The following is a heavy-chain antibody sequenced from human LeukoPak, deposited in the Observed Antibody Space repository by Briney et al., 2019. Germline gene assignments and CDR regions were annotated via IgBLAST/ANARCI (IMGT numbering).Heavy chain of an antibody. J-gene: IGHJ5*02. V-gene: IGHV1-2*02. CDR3: ARYPHCSGGSCYRNWFDP. D-gene: IGHD2-15*01. Sequence: GASVKVSCKASGYTFTGYHMHWVRQAPGQGLEWMGWINPNSGGTNYAQKFQGRVTMTRHTSISTAYMELSRLRSDDTAVYYCARYPHCSGGSCYRNWFDPWGQGTLVTVSS. CDR2: INPNSGGT. CDR1: GYTFTGYH.